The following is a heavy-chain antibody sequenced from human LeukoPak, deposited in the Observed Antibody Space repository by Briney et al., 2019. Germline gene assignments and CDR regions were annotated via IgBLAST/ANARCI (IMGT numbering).Heavy chain of an antibody. J-gene: IGHJ5*02. Sequence: SETLSLTCAVSGGSISSGGYSWSWIRQPPGKGLEWIGYIYHSGSTYYNPSLKSRVTVSVDRSKNQFSLKLSSVTAADTAVYYCAREAYGSGSRNWFDPWGQGTLVTVSS. CDR2: IYHSGST. CDR1: GGSISSGGYS. CDR3: AREAYGSGSRNWFDP. D-gene: IGHD3-10*01. V-gene: IGHV4-30-2*01.